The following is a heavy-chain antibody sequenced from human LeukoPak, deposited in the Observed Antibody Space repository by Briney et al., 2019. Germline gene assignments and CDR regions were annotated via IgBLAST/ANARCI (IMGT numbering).Heavy chain of an antibody. CDR1: GVSISSYY. CDR2: IYYSGST. J-gene: IGHJ5*02. CDR3: ARHELGYCSGGSCYWWFDP. D-gene: IGHD2-15*01. V-gene: IGHV4-59*08. Sequence: SETLSLTCTVSGVSISSYYWSWIRQPPGKGLEWIGYIYYSGSTNYNPSLKSRATISVDTSKNQFSLSLSSVTAADTAVYYCARHELGYCSGGSCYWWFDPWGQGTLVTVSS.